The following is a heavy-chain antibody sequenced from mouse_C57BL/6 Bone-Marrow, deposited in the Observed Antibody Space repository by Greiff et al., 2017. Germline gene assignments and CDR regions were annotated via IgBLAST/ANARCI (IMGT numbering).Heavy chain of an antibody. CDR2: INPNNGGT. CDR1: GYTFTDYN. J-gene: IGHJ2*01. V-gene: IGHV1-22*01. Sequence: EVKLMESGPELVKPGASVKMSCKASGYTFTDYNMHWVKQSHGKSLEWIGYINPNNGGTSYNQKFKGKATLTVNKSSSTAYMELRSLTSEDSAVYYCAREDDYPYFDYWGQGTTLTVSS. D-gene: IGHD2-4*01. CDR3: AREDDYPYFDY.